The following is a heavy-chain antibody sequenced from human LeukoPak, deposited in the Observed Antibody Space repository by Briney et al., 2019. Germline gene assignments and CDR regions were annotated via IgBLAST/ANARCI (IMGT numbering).Heavy chain of an antibody. CDR3: AKAPHFTMTTVYFDC. D-gene: IGHD4-17*01. CDR1: GFTFGIYA. Sequence: GGSLRLSCAASGFTFGIYAMNWVRQAPGKGLEWVSVISGNGDSTYYADSVKGRFTISRDNSRNTLYLQMNSLRAEDTAIYYCAKAPHFTMTTVYFDCWGQGTLVTVSS. CDR2: ISGNGDST. J-gene: IGHJ4*02. V-gene: IGHV3-23*01.